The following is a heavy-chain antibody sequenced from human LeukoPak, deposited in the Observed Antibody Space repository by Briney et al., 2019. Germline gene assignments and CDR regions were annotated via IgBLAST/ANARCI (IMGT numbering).Heavy chain of an antibody. V-gene: IGHV1-2*06. CDR2: INPNSGGT. J-gene: IGHJ3*02. CDR1: GYTFTGCE. CDR3: ASILIAIVLATFAFDI. Sequence: ASVKLSCKASGYTFTGCEMHWVRQAPGQGLEWRGRINPNSGGTNYAQKFQGRATMTRATSISTAYIEPSSRRSDDTAVDYLASILIAIVLATFAFDILGERTTVSVSS. D-gene: IGHD2-21*01.